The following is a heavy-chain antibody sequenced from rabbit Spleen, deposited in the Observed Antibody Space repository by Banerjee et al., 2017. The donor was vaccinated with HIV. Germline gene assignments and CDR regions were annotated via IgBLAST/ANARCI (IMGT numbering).Heavy chain of an antibody. CDR2: IYAGSSGFT. CDR1: GVSFSSSDY. Sequence: VESGGGLVKPGASLTLTCTASGVSFSSSDYMCWVRQAPGKGLEWISCIYAGSSGFTYSASWAKGRFTISKTSSTTVTLQMTSLTAADTATYFCARDTGSSFSSYGMDLWGQGTLVTVS. CDR3: ARDTGSSFSSYGMDL. D-gene: IGHD8-1*01. J-gene: IGHJ6*01. V-gene: IGHV1S40*01.